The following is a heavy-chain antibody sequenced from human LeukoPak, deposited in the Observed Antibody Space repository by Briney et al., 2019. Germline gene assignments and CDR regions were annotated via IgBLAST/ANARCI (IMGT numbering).Heavy chain of an antibody. CDR3: AKAFDISTGPPDY. J-gene: IGHJ4*02. D-gene: IGHD3-9*01. CDR2: ISWDGSDT. CDR1: GFTFDDYT. Sequence: GGSLRLSCAASGFTFDDYTMHWVRQAPGKGLEWVSLISWDGSDTYYADSVKGRFTISRDNSKNSLYLQMNSLRHEDTALYYCAKAFDISTGPPDYWGQGTLVTVSS. V-gene: IGHV3-43*01.